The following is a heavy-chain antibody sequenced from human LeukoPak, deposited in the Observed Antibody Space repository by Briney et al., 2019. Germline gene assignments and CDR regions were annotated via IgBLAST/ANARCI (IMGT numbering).Heavy chain of an antibody. CDR1: GYTFTDSY. CDR3: ARVKYRAAGDKQY. CDR2: INPDSGGT. D-gene: IGHD6-13*01. Sequence: GASVKVSCKASGYTFTDSYIHWVRQAPGQGLEWMGWINPDSGGTNHAQKFQGRVTMTRDTSITTVYMELSRLRSDDTAVYYCARVKYRAAGDKQYWGRGTLVTVSS. V-gene: IGHV1-2*02. J-gene: IGHJ4*02.